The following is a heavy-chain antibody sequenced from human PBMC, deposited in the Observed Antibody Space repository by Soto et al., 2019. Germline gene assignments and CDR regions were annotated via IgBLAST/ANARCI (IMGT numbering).Heavy chain of an antibody. Sequence: PGGSLRLSCAASGFTFSNAWMSWVRQAPGKGLEWVGRIKSKTDGGTTDYAAPVKGRFTISRDDSKNTLYLQMNSLKTEDTAVYYCTTGWLVGATDFDYWGQGTLVTVSS. V-gene: IGHV3-15*01. CDR3: TTGWLVGATDFDY. CDR2: IKSKTDGGTT. D-gene: IGHD1-26*01. J-gene: IGHJ4*02. CDR1: GFTFSNAW.